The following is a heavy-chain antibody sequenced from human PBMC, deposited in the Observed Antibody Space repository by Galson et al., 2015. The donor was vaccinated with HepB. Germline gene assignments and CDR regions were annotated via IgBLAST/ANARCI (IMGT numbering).Heavy chain of an antibody. CDR3: ARGSERFGVLLYGYDY. CDR1: GYTFTSYY. V-gene: IGHV1-46*04. CDR2: INPSGGST. J-gene: IGHJ4*02. Sequence: SVKVSCKASGYTFTSYYMHWVRQAPGQGLEWMGIINPSGGSTSYAQKLQGRVTMTRDTSTSTVYMELSSLRSEDTAVYYCARGSERFGVLLYGYDYWGQGTLLTVSS. D-gene: IGHD3-10*01.